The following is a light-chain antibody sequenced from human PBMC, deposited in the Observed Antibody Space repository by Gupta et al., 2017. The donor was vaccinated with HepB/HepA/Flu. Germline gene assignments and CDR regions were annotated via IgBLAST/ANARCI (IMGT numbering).Light chain of an antibody. CDR1: QRISNY. J-gene: IGKJ5*01. CDR2: IAS. CDR3: QQRDITPIT. Sequence: DIQMTQSPSSLSASVGDRVTITCRASQRISNYLNWFQQKPGRAPNLLIYIASTLQSGVPSRFSGSGSGTXFTLTIXRRQPEDFATYYCQQRDITPITVGXGTRLEIK. V-gene: IGKV1-39*01.